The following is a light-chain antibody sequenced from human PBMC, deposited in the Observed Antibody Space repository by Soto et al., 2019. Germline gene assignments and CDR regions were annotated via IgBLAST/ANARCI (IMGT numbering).Light chain of an antibody. V-gene: IGLV2-14*01. Sequence: QSVLTQPASVSGSPGQSITISCTGSSSDVGGYNYVSWYQQHPGKAPKFMIYYVSNRPSGVSNRFSGSKSGNTAYLTISGRQAADEADYYGTSYTSCSTQVFGGGTKVTVL. CDR3: TSYTSCSTQV. J-gene: IGLJ2*01. CDR2: YVS. CDR1: SSDVGGYNY.